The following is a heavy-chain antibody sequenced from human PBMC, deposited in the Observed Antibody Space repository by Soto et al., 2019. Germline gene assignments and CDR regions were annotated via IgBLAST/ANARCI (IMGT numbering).Heavy chain of an antibody. Sequence: RLSCAVSGFTFGSYWMNWVRLIPGRGLEWVAYIKPDGSATYYVDSVKGRFTISRDNAKNSLYLQMNSLRVEDTSVYYCARAGYCGPGCYYYFDYWGQGTLVTVSS. D-gene: IGHD2-21*02. CDR2: IKPDGSAT. V-gene: IGHV3-7*01. CDR3: ARAGYCGPGCYYYFDY. J-gene: IGHJ4*02. CDR1: GFTFGSYW.